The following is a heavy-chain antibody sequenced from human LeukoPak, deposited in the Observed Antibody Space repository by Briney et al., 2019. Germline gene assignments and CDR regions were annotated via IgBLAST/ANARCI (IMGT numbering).Heavy chain of an antibody. Sequence: GASVKVSCKASGYTFTSYDINWVRQATGQGLEWMGWMNPNSGNTGYAQKFQGRVTMTRNTSISTAYMELSSLRSEDTAVYYCARAKYHYGSGRVTAILAYWGQGTLVTVSS. CDR2: MNPNSGNT. V-gene: IGHV1-8*01. CDR1: GYTFTSYD. D-gene: IGHD3-10*01. CDR3: ARAKYHYGSGRVTAILAY. J-gene: IGHJ4*02.